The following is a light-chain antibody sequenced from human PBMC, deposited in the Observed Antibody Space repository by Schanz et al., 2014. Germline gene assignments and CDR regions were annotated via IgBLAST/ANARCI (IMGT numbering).Light chain of an antibody. CDR2: DIN. Sequence: QSALIQPPSVSGSPGQSVSISCTGTSSGVGDLNYVSWYQQLPGKAPRLLIYDINKRPSGVPDRFSGSKSGNTASLTISGLQAEDEADYYCCSYAGTYSVVFGGGTKVTVL. V-gene: IGLV2-11*01. J-gene: IGLJ2*01. CDR1: SSGVGDLNY. CDR3: CSYAGTYSVV.